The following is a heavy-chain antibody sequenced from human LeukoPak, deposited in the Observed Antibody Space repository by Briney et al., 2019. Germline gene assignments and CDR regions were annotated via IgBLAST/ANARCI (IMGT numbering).Heavy chain of an antibody. V-gene: IGHV3-23*01. J-gene: IGHJ4*02. D-gene: IGHD4-11*01. CDR2: MGSNI. Sequence: GGSLRLSCAASGFALSSNAMSWVRQAPGKGLEWVSAMGSNIYYADSVKGRFTISRDDSKNTLYLQMNSLRLEDTAVYYCAKDDGLHNFDCWGQGTLVTVSS. CDR3: AKDDGLHNFDC. CDR1: GFALSSNA.